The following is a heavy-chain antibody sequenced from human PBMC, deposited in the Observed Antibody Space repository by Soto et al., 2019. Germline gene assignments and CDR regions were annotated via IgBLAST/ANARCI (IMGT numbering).Heavy chain of an antibody. CDR2: IYSRGTT. D-gene: IGHD3-22*01. CDR3: ATDSSGYYAKGSFDI. Sequence: SETLSPTCTVSGASINTFYWTWIRQSAGRGLEWIGRIYSRGTTNYNPSLKSRVTMSVEKSNNQFSLKLSSVSAADTAVYFCATDSSGYYAKGSFDIWGQRTMVTVS. CDR1: GASINTFY. J-gene: IGHJ3*02. V-gene: IGHV4-4*07.